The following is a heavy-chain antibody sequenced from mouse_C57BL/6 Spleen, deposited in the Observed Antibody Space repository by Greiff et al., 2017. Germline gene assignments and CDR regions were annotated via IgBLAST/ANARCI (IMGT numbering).Heavy chain of an antibody. V-gene: IGHV1-39*01. CDR3: ARAPYGRDYAMDY. Sequence: VQLQQSGPELVKPGASVKISCKASGYSFTDYNLNWVKQCNGKSLEWIGVINPNYGTTSYNQTFKRKARMTVDQSSSTAYKQLNCQTAEDSAVYYCARAPYGRDYAMDYWGQGTSVTVSS. CDR2: INPNYGTT. CDR1: GYSFTDYN. J-gene: IGHJ4*01. D-gene: IGHD1-1*01.